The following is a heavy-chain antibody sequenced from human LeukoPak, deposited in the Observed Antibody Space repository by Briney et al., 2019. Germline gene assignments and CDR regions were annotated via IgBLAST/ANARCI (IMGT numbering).Heavy chain of an antibody. V-gene: IGHV3-23*01. CDR3: ASWYHVDH. CDR1: GFTIIGYY. D-gene: IGHD6-13*01. Sequence: PGGSLLLSCAASGFTIIGYYMTWGRQAPGKGLEWVSAVGTRDGDLNYAESVRGRFTISRDNYRNTLYLQLNIVRVEDTAVYYGASWYHVDHWGLGTLVTVAS. J-gene: IGHJ4*01. CDR2: VGTRDGDL.